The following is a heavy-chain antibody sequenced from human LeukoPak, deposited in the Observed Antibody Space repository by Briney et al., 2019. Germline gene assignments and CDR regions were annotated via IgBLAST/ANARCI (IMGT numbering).Heavy chain of an antibody. V-gene: IGHV1-2*02. J-gene: IGHJ4*02. CDR1: GYXXTGYY. CDR2: INPNSGGT. CDR3: ARGIRLLAAAGTGTGTNY. D-gene: IGHD6-13*01. Sequence: GASVKVSCKASGYXXTGYYMHWVRQAPGXXXXXXGWINPNSGGTNYAQKFQGRVTMTRDTSISTAYMELSRLRSDDTAVYYCARGIRLLAAAGTGTGTNYWGQGTLVTVSS.